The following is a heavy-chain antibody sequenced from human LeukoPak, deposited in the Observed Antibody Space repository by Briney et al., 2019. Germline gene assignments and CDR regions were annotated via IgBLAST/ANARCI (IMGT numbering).Heavy chain of an antibody. CDR1: GGSFSTSSYF. CDR2: IYYTGST. D-gene: IGHD7-27*01. Sequence: PSETLSLTCIVSGGSFSTSSYFWGWIRQPPGKGLEWIGTIYYTGSTYYNPSLKSRVTISVDTSKNQFSLKLSSVTAADTAVYYCARELTGDLNWFDPWGQGTLVTVSS. CDR3: ARELTGDLNWFDP. V-gene: IGHV4-39*07. J-gene: IGHJ5*02.